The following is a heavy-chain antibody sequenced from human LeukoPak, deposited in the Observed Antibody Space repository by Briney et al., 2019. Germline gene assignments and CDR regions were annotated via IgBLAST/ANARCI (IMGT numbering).Heavy chain of an antibody. CDR3: ARDADSYGTGLFDY. D-gene: IGHD5-18*01. Sequence: PSETLSLTCTVSGGSISSSSYYWGWIRQPPGKGLEWIGSIYYSGSTYYNPSLKSRVTISVDTSKNQFSLKLSSMTAADTAVYYCARDADSYGTGLFDYWGQGTLVTVSS. J-gene: IGHJ4*02. CDR2: IYYSGST. CDR1: GGSISSSSYY. V-gene: IGHV4-39*07.